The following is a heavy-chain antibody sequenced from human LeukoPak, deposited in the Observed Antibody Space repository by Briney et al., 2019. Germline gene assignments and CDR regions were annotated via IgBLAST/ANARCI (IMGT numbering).Heavy chain of an antibody. V-gene: IGHV1-2*02. CDR2: INPNSGGT. CDR1: GYTFTGYY. J-gene: IGHJ4*02. D-gene: IGHD2-21*02. Sequence: ASVKVSCKASGYTFTGYYMHWVRQAPGQGLEWMGWINPNSGGTNYAQKLQGRVTMTRDTSISTAYMELSRLRSDDTAVYYSARPQYCGGDCYLFDYWGQGTLVTVSS. CDR3: ARPQYCGGDCYLFDY.